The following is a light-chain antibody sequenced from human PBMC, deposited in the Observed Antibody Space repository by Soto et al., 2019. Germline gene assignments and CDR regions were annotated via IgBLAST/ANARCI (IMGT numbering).Light chain of an antibody. J-gene: IGKJ3*01. CDR3: QQRTNWLT. Sequence: EIVLTQSPATLSLSPGERVTLSCRASQNVSTYLAWYQQKPGQAPRLLIYDASDRATGIPARFSGSGSRTDFTLTISSPEPEDSAVYYCQQRTNWLTFGPGTKVDIK. CDR1: QNVSTY. V-gene: IGKV3-11*01. CDR2: DAS.